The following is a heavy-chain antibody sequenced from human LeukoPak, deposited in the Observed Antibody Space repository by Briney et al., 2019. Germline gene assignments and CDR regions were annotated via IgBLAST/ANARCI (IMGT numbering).Heavy chain of an antibody. V-gene: IGHV3-21*01. Sequence: GGSLRLSCAASGFTFSSYSMNWVRQAPGKGLEWVSSISSSSSYIYYADSVKGRFTISRDNAKNSLYLQMNSLRAEDTAVYYCARDSRVYSSTPSYYFDYWGQGTLVTASS. CDR1: GFTFSSYS. CDR3: ARDSRVYSSTPSYYFDY. CDR2: ISSSSSYI. J-gene: IGHJ4*02. D-gene: IGHD6-13*01.